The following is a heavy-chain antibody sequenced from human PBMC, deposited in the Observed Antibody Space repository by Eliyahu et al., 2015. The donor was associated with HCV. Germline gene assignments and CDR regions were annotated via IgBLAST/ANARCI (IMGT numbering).Heavy chain of an antibody. CDR3: ARKSTIRYYDFWSGYYRGANFDY. J-gene: IGHJ4*02. D-gene: IGHD3-3*01. Sequence: QVQLQQWGAGLLKPSETLSLTCAVYGGSFSGYYWSWIRQPPGKGLEWIGEINHSGSTNYNPSLKSRVTISVDTSKNQFSLKLSSVTAADTAVYYCARKSTIRYYDFWSGYYRGANFDYWGQGTLVTVSS. V-gene: IGHV4-34*01. CDR1: GGSFSGYY. CDR2: INHSGST.